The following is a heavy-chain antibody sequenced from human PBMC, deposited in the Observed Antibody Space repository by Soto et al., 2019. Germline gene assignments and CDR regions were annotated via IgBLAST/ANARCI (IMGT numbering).Heavy chain of an antibody. CDR1: GFTFSSHA. V-gene: IGHV3-23*01. Sequence: PGGSLRLSCAASGFTFSSHAMHWVRQAPGKGLEWVSAISGSGGSTYYADSVKGRFTISRDSSKNTLYLQMNSLRAEDTAVYYCAKGNSWSPALVLDIWGQGTMXTVSS. J-gene: IGHJ3*02. CDR3: AKGNSWSPALVLDI. CDR2: ISGSGGST.